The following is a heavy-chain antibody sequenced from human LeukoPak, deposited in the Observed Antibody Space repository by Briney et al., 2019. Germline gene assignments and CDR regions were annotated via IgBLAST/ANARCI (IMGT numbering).Heavy chain of an antibody. Sequence: SETLSLTCTVSGGSISSYYWGWIRQPPGKGLEWIGSIYYSGSTYYNPSLKSRVTISVDTSKNQFSLQLNSVTPEDTAVYYCATGGPYYYDSSGYVDYWGQGTLVTVSS. J-gene: IGHJ4*02. CDR2: IYYSGST. V-gene: IGHV4-39*07. CDR3: ATGGPYYYDSSGYVDY. CDR1: GGSISSYY. D-gene: IGHD3-22*01.